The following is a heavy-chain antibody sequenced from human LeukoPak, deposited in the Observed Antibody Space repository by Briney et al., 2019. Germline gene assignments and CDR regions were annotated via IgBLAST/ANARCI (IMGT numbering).Heavy chain of an antibody. D-gene: IGHD5-18*01. CDR1: GFTFSSYW. V-gene: IGHV3-7*01. Sequence: PGGSLRLPCAASGFTFSSYWMSWVRQAPGKGLEWVANIKQDGSEKYYVDSVKGRFTISRDNAKNSLYLQMNSLRAEDTAVYYCAKDQREAHGAMVVYYFDYWGQGTLVAVSS. J-gene: IGHJ4*02. CDR2: IKQDGSEK. CDR3: AKDQREAHGAMVVYYFDY.